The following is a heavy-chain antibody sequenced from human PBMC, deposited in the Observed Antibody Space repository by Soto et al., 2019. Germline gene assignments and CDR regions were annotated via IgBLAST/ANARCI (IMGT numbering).Heavy chain of an antibody. CDR2: ISWNGGST. CDR1: GFTFNSQD. Sequence: GGSLRLSCAASGFTFNSQDMCWVRQAPGKGLEWISGISWNGGSTRYADSVKGRITISRDNSKNSLYLQMNSLRAEDTALYFCEKDMLSRQQLVVVYLDYRGRGSLVTVSS. V-gene: IGHV3-23*01. CDR3: EKDMLSRQQLVVVYLDY. J-gene: IGHJ4*02. D-gene: IGHD2-15*01.